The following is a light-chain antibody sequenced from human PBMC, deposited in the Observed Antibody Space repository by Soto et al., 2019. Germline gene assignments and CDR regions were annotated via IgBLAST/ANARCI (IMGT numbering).Light chain of an antibody. Sequence: SVLTQPASVSGSPGQSITISCTGTSSDVGSYNLVSWYQQHPGKAPKLMIYEGSKLPSGVFNRFSGSKSGNTASLTISGLQAEDEADYYCCSYAGSSTYVFGTGTKVTVL. CDR3: CSYAGSSTYV. CDR1: SSDVGSYNL. J-gene: IGLJ1*01. CDR2: EGS. V-gene: IGLV2-23*01.